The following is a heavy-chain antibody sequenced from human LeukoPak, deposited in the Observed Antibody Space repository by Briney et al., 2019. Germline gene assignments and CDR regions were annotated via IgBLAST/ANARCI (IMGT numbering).Heavy chain of an antibody. CDR3: ARVIQLWSHNWFDP. J-gene: IGHJ5*02. CDR2: IIPIFGTA. D-gene: IGHD5-18*01. V-gene: IGHV1-69*13. Sequence: SVKVSCKASRGTFSSYAISWVRQAPGQGLEWMGGIIPIFGTANYAQKFQGRVTITADESTSTAYMELSSLRSDDTAVYYCARVIQLWSHNWFDPWGQGALVTVSS. CDR1: RGTFSSYA.